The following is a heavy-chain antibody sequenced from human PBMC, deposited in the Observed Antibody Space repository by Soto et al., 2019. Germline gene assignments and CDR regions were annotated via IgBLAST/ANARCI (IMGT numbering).Heavy chain of an antibody. V-gene: IGHV1-3*01. CDR3: ARKKVGAMDWFDP. CDR2: INAGNGNT. J-gene: IGHJ5*02. CDR1: GYTLTELS. Sequence: ASVKVSCKVSGYTLTELSMHWVRQAPGKGLEWMGWINAGNGNTKYSQKFQGRVTITRDTSASTAYMELSSLRSEDTAVYYCARKKVGAMDWFDPWGQGTLVTVSS. D-gene: IGHD1-26*01.